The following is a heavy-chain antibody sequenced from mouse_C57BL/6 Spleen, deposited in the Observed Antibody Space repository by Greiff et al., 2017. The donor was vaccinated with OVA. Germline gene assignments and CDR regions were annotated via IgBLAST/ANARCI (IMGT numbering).Heavy chain of an antibody. J-gene: IGHJ4*01. CDR3: ARVYSKNAMDD. CDR1: GFTFSDYY. CDR2: INYDGSST. Sequence: EVQRVESEGGLVQPGSSMKLSCTASGFTFSDYYMAWVRQVPEKGLEWVANINYDGSSTYYLDSLKSRFIISRDNAKNILYLQMSSLKSEDTATYYCARVYSKNAMDDWGQGTSVTVSS. V-gene: IGHV5-16*01. D-gene: IGHD2-5*01.